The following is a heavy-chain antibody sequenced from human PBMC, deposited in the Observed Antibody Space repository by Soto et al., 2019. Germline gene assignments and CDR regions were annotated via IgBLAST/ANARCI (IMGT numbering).Heavy chain of an antibody. V-gene: IGHV1-18*01. CDR1: GYTFTSYG. CDR3: AREVVVVVAATTYYYMDV. J-gene: IGHJ6*03. CDR2: ISAYNGNT. D-gene: IGHD2-15*01. Sequence: ASVKVSCKASGYTFTSYGISWVRQAPGQGLEWMGWISAYNGNTNYAQKLQGRVTMTTDTSTSTAYMELRSLRSDDTAVYYCAREVVVVVAATTYYYMDVWGKGTTVTVSS.